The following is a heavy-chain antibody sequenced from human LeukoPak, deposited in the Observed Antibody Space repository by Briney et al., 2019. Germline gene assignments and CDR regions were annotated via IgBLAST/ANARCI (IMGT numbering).Heavy chain of an antibody. CDR2: IKSKTDGGTT. V-gene: IGHV3-15*01. J-gene: IGHJ4*02. CDR3: TTDVVVVIMSGAPTDY. Sequence: GGSLRLSCTASGFTFGDYAMSWVRQAPGKGLEWVGRIKSKTDGGTTDYAAPVKGRFTISRDDSKNTLYLQMNSLKTEDTAVYYCTTDVVVVIMSGAPTDYWGQGTLVTVSS. CDR1: GFTFGDYA. D-gene: IGHD3-3*01.